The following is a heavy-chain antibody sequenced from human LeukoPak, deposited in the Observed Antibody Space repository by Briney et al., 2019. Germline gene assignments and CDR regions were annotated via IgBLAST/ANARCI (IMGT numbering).Heavy chain of an antibody. CDR3: ARDNKEQQLVQGAFDI. D-gene: IGHD6-13*01. CDR2: INPSGGST. CDR1: GYTFTSYY. J-gene: IGHJ3*02. Sequence: ASVTVSFKASGYTFTSYYMHWVRQAPGQGREWMGVINPSGGSTSYAQKFQGRVTITRDTSTSTVYMELSSLRSEDTAVYYCARDNKEQQLVQGAFDIWGQGTMVTVSS. V-gene: IGHV1-46*01.